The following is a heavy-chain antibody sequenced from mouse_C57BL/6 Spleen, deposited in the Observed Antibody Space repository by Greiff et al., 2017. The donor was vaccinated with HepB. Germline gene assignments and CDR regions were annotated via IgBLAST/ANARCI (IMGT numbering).Heavy chain of an antibody. CDR2: IDPENGDT. CDR3: TTWAGTDY. V-gene: IGHV14-4*01. J-gene: IGHJ2*01. Sequence: EVKVVESGAELVRPGASVKLSCTASGFNIKDDYMHWVKQRPEQGLEWIGWIDPENGDTEYASKFQGKATITADTSSNTAYLQLSSLTSEDTAVYYCTTWAGTDYWGQGTTLTVSS. CDR1: GFNIKDDY. D-gene: IGHD3-3*01.